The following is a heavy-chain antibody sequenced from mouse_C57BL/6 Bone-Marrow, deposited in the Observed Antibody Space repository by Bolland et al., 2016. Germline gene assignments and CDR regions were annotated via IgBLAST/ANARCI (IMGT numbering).Heavy chain of an antibody. Sequence: TNYNEKFKSKATLTVDKSSSTAYMQLSSLTSEDSAVYYCARGGDYYAMDCWGQGTS. V-gene: IGHV1-53*01. J-gene: IGHJ4*01. CDR3: ARGGDYYAMDC. CDR2: T.